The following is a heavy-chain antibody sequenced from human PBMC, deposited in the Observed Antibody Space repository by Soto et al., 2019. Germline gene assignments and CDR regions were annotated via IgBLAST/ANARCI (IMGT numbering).Heavy chain of an antibody. V-gene: IGHV4-34*01. CDR1: GGSFSGYY. CDR2: INHSGST. D-gene: IGHD2-8*02. CDR3: ARDKITGLFDY. J-gene: IGHJ4*02. Sequence: SETLSLTCAVYGGSFSGYYWTWIRQHPGTGLEWIGEINHSGSTNYTPSRNGRVTISVDTSKNQFSLKLTSVTAADTAVYYWARDKITGLFDYWGQGTLVTVSS.